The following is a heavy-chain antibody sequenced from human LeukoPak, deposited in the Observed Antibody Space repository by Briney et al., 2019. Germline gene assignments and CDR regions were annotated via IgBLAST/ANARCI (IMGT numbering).Heavy chain of an antibody. J-gene: IGHJ4*02. CDR3: ARDSRHKTTVTTFDY. CDR2: IYYSGST. Sequence: SETLSLTCTVSGGSISYSSYYWSWIRQHPGKGLEWIGYIYYSGSTYYNPSLKSRVTISVDTSKNQFSLKLSSVTAADTAVYYCARDSRHKTTVTTFDYWGQGTLVTVSS. V-gene: IGHV4-31*03. D-gene: IGHD4-17*01. CDR1: GGSISYSSYY.